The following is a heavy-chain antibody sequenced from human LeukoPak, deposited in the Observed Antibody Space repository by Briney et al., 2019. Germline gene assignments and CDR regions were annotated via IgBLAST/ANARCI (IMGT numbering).Heavy chain of an antibody. CDR2: IYYSGST. CDR3: ASIVGATSDY. Sequence: PSETLSLTCTVSGGSISSYYWSWIRQPPGKGLEWIGYIYYSGSTNYNPSLKSRVTISVDTSKNQFSLKLSSVTAADTAVYYCASIVGATSDYWGQGTLVTVSS. CDR1: GGSISSYY. J-gene: IGHJ4*02. D-gene: IGHD1-26*01. V-gene: IGHV4-59*01.